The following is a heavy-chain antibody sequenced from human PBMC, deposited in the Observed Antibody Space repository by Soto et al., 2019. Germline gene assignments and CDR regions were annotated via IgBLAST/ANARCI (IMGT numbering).Heavy chain of an antibody. V-gene: IGHV4-31*03. CDR1: GGSIIDSGSFY. CDR2: IYYSGST. D-gene: IGHD2-15*01. CDR3: ARGEVVASNWFDP. Sequence: QVQMQESGPGLVEPSQTLHLTCSVSGGSIIDSGSFYWDWMRQHPGKGLEWIGYIYYSGSTYYNRALKSRATISLDTSKNQSSLKLTSVTAADTAIYYCARGEVVASNWFDPWGQGTLVTVSS. J-gene: IGHJ5*02.